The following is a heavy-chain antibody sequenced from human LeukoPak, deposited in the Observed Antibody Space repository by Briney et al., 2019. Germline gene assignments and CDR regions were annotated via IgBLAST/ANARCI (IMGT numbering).Heavy chain of an antibody. J-gene: IGHJ4*02. Sequence: GGSLRLSCAASGFTFSSYGMHWVRQAPGKGLEWVAVISYDGSNKYYADSVKGRFTISRDNSKNTLYLQMNSLRAEDTAVYYCAEGDYVGELFDYWGQGTLVTVSS. V-gene: IGHV3-30*03. CDR2: ISYDGSNK. CDR1: GFTFSSYG. D-gene: IGHD4-17*01. CDR3: AEGDYVGELFDY.